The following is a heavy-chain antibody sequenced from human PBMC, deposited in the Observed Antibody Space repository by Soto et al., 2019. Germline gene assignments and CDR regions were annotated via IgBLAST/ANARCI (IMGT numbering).Heavy chain of an antibody. D-gene: IGHD3-16*01. CDR1: GYTFTSYG. J-gene: IGHJ4*02. Sequence: ASVKVSCKASGYTFTSYGISWVRQAPGQGLEWMGWISAYNGSTSYAQKFQGRVTMTRDTSTSTVYMELSSLRSEDTAVYYCARDGANFDYWGQGTLVTVSS. CDR2: ISAYNGST. V-gene: IGHV1-18*01. CDR3: ARDGANFDY.